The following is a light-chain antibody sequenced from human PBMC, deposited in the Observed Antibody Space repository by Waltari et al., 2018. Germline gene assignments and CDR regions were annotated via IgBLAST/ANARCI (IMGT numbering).Light chain of an antibody. V-gene: IGLV1-40*01. Sequence: QSALTPPPSVSGAPGQRVTISCTGTGPNIGAGSAVHWYQQFPGTVPKLLPSGNNNRPSGVPDRFSASKTGTSASLAITGLQAEDEADYYCQSYDRSLSVVFGGGTKLTVL. CDR3: QSYDRSLSVV. CDR2: GNN. CDR1: GPNIGAGSA. J-gene: IGLJ2*01.